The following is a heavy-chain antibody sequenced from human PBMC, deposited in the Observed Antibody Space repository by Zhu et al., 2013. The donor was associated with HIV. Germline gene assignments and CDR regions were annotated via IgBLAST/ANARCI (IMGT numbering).Heavy chain of an antibody. CDR3: ATDPGHLDYGGDY. V-gene: IGHV1-2*02. CDR2: INPNSGGT. Sequence: QVQLVQSGAEVKKPGASVKVSCKASGYTFTGYYMHWVRQAPGQGLEWMGGINPNSGGTNYAQKFQGRVTMTRDTSISTAYMELSSLTSDDTAVYYCATDPGHLDYGGDYWGQGTLVTVSS. J-gene: IGHJ4*02. D-gene: IGHD4-17*01. CDR1: GYTFTGYY.